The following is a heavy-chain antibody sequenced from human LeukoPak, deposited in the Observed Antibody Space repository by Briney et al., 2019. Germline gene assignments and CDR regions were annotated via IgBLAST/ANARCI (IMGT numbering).Heavy chain of an antibody. CDR3: ARARPEESGSYYPYYHYYMDV. CDR1: GGSISSYY. V-gene: IGHV4-59*01. CDR2: IYYSGST. Sequence: SETLFLTCTVSGGSISSYYWSWIRQPPGKGLEWIGYIYYSGSTNYNPSLKSRVTISVDTSKNQFSLKLSSVTAADTAVYYCARARPEESGSYYPYYHYYMDVWGKGTTVTVSS. D-gene: IGHD1-26*01. J-gene: IGHJ6*03.